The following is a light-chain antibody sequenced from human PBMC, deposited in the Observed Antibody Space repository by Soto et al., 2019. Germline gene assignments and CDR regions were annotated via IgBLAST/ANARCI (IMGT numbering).Light chain of an antibody. Sequence: EMVMTQSPAILSVSPGESYTLSCMASQSVNSNYLAWYQQHPGQPPRLLIYGISTRATGIPARFSGSGSGTEFSLTISSLQSEDFAVYYCQQYSKWPITFGQRTRLEI. CDR1: QSVNSN. CDR2: GIS. J-gene: IGKJ5*01. V-gene: IGKV3-15*01. CDR3: QQYSKWPIT.